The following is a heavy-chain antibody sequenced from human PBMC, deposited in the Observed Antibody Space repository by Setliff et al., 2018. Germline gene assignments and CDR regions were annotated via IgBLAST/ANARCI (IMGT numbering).Heavy chain of an antibody. J-gene: IGHJ6*03. CDR1: GDSIYNHF. V-gene: IGHV4-59*08. Sequence: SETLSLTCIVSGDSIYNHFWSWVRQPPGKGLEWIGYIYSTGSTNYNPSLKSRVAISIDTSKNQFSVKLSSVTAADTAVYYCARHKSNGSGSYPSLYMDVWGKGIMVTVSS. CDR3: ARHKSNGSGSYPSLYMDV. CDR2: IYSTGST. D-gene: IGHD3-10*01.